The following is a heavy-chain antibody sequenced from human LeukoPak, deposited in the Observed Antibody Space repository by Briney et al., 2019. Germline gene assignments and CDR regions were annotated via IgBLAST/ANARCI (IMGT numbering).Heavy chain of an antibody. CDR1: GGTFSSYA. CDR2: IIPIFGTA. J-gene: IGHJ4*02. V-gene: IGHV1-69*01. D-gene: IGHD3-10*01. CDR3: ATVAITMVRGASPLDY. Sequence: SVKVSCKASGGTFSSYAISWVRQAPGQGLEWMGGIIPIFGTANYAQKFQGRVTITADESTSTAYMELSSLRSEDTAVYYCATVAITMVRGASPLDYWGQGTLVTVSS.